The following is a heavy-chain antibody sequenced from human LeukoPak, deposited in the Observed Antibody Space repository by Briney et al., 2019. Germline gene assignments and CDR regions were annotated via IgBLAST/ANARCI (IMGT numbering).Heavy chain of an antibody. CDR1: GFTVSSNY. CDR2: IYSGGST. D-gene: IGHD3-22*01. V-gene: IGHV3-66*01. J-gene: IGHJ6*02. CDR3: ARALVGYYYDSSGYPYCYDMDV. Sequence: GGSLRLSCAASGFTVSSNYMSWVRQAPGKGLEWVSVIYSGGSTYHADSVKGRFTISRDNSKNTLYLQMNSLRAEDTAVYYCARALVGYYYDSSGYPYCYDMDVWGQGTTVTVSS.